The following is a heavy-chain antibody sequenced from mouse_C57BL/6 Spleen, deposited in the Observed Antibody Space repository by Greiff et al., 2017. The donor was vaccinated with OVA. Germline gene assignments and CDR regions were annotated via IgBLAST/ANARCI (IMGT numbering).Heavy chain of an antibody. V-gene: IGHV1-19*01. D-gene: IGHD2-1*01. CDR3: AREGIYYGNSYAMDY. CDR1: GYTFTDYY. CDR2: INPYNGGT. Sequence: EVKLMESGPVLVKPGASVKMSCKASGYTFTDYYMNWVKQSHGKSLEWIGVINPYNGGTSYNQKFKGKATLTVDKSSSTAYMELNSLTSEDSAVYYCAREGIYYGNSYAMDYWGQGTSVTVSS. J-gene: IGHJ4*01.